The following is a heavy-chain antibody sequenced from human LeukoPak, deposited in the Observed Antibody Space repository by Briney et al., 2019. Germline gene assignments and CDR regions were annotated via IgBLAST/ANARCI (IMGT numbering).Heavy chain of an antibody. CDR2: ISYDGSNK. J-gene: IGHJ6*03. D-gene: IGHD6-13*01. CDR1: GFTFSSYA. Sequence: PGRSLRLSCAASGFTFSSYAMHWVRQAPGKGLEWVAVISYDGSNKYYADSVKGRFTISRDNSKNTLYLQMNSLRAEDTAVYYCARDSSPSSWCSDYYYYYMDVWGKGTTVTVSS. V-gene: IGHV3-30*01. CDR3: ARDSSPSSWCSDYYYYYMDV.